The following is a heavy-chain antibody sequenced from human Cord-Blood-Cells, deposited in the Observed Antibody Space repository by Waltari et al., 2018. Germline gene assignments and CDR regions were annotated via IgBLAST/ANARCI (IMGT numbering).Heavy chain of an antibody. CDR1: GYSLSSGYY. J-gene: IGHJ3*02. Sequence: QVQLQESGPGLVKPSETLSLTCAVSGYSLSSGYYLGWSRQPPGKGLEWIGSIYHRGSTYYNPSLKSRVTISVDTSKNQFSLKLSSVTAADTAVYYCARVGANYYDSSGYAFDIWGQGTMVTVSS. D-gene: IGHD3-22*01. CDR3: ARVGANYYDSSGYAFDI. V-gene: IGHV4-38-2*01. CDR2: IYHRGST.